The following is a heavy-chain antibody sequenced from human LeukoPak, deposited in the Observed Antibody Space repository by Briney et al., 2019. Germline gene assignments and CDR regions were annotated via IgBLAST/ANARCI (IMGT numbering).Heavy chain of an antibody. CDR2: ISYDGSNK. D-gene: IGHD3-22*01. J-gene: IGHJ4*02. Sequence: PGRSLRLSCAASGFTFSSYAMHWVRQAPGKGLEWVAVISYDGSNKYYADSVKGRFTISRDNSKNTLYLQMNSLRAEDTAVYYCARGPYYYDSSGYHTDCWGQGTLVTVSS. V-gene: IGHV3-30-3*01. CDR1: GFTFSSYA. CDR3: ARGPYYYDSSGYHTDC.